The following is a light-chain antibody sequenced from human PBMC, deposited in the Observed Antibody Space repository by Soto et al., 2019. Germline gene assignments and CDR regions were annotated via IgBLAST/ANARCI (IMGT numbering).Light chain of an antibody. J-gene: IGKJ5*01. Sequence: EIVMTQSPATLSVSPGEGATLSCRASQSVRSDLAWYQHKPGLAPRLLIYGVSTRATGIPVRFSGSWSGTEFTLTINSLQSEDFAVYYCQQYNKWLITFGQGTRLEI. CDR3: QQYNKWLIT. V-gene: IGKV3-15*01. CDR1: QSVRSD. CDR2: GVS.